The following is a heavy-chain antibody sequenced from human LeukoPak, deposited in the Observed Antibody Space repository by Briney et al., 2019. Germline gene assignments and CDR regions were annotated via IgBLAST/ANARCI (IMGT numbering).Heavy chain of an antibody. CDR1: GFTFNTFG. CDR3: AKGHHYDILTGYYTD. V-gene: IGHV3-30*02. CDR2: IWYDGSNK. J-gene: IGHJ4*02. Sequence: GGSLRLSCAVSGFTFNTFGMNWVRQAPGKGLEWVAVIWYDGSNKYYADSVKGRFTISRDNSKNTLYLQMNSLRAEDTALYYCAKGHHYDILTGYYTDWGQGTLVTVSS. D-gene: IGHD3-9*01.